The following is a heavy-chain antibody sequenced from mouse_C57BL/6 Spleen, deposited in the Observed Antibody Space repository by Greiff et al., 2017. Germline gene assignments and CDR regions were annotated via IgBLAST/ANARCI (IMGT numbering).Heavy chain of an antibody. Sequence: LMDSGAELVKPGASVRISCKASGYAFSGYWMNWVKQRPGKGLGWIGQIYPGDGDTNYNGKFKGKATLTADKSSSTAYMQLSSLTSEDSAVYFCARYGELGLDYWGQGTTLTVSS. CDR3: ARYGELGLDY. CDR2: IYPGDGDT. D-gene: IGHD4-1*01. CDR1: GYAFSGYW. V-gene: IGHV1-80*01. J-gene: IGHJ2*01.